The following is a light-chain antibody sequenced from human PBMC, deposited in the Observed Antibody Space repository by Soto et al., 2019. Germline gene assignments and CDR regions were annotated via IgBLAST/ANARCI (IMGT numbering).Light chain of an antibody. V-gene: IGKV1-12*01. CDR3: QQASSFPLT. Sequence: DIQMTQSPSSVSASVGDRVTITCRASQGITRSLTWYQQQPGKAPKLLIYAASTLQSGVPSRFSGSGSGTDFTLTISSLQPEDFATYYCQQASSFPLTFGGGTKVEIK. CDR1: QGITRS. CDR2: AAS. J-gene: IGKJ4*01.